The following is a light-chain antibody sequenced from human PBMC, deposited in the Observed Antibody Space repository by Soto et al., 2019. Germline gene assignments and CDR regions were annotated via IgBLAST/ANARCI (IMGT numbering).Light chain of an antibody. CDR1: QSVSSSY. V-gene: IGKV3-20*01. J-gene: IGKJ1*01. CDR2: GAS. CDR3: QQYGSSPWT. Sequence: EIVLTPSPGTLSLSPGERATLSCRSSQSVSSSYLAWYQQKPGQAPRPLIYGASSRSIGIPDRFSGSGSGTDFTLTISRLEPEDFAVYYCQQYGSSPWTVGQGTKVEIK.